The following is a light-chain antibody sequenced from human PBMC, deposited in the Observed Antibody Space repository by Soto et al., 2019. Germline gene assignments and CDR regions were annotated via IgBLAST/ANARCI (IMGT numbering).Light chain of an antibody. Sequence: QSVLTQPASVSGSPGQSITISCTGXSSDVGGYNYVSWYQQHPGKAPKLMIYDVSNRPSGVSNRFSGSKSGNTASLTISGLQAEDEADYYCSSYTSSSTPYVFGTGTKVTVL. CDR2: DVS. CDR1: SSDVGGYNY. CDR3: SSYTSSSTPYV. V-gene: IGLV2-14*01. J-gene: IGLJ1*01.